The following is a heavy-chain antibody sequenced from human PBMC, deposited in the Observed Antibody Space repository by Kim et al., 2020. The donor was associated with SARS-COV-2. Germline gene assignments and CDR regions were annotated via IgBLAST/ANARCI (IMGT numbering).Heavy chain of an antibody. V-gene: IGHV1-2*02. CDR3: ARQYPGIAAAGSPNRPNFDY. CDR1: GYTFTGYY. CDR2: INPNSGGT. D-gene: IGHD6-13*01. Sequence: ASVKVSCKASGYTFTGYYMHWVRQAPGQGLEWMGWINPNSGGTNYAQKFQGRVTMTRDTSISTAYMELSRLRSDDTAVYYCARQYPGIAAAGSPNRPNFDYWGQGTLVTVSS. J-gene: IGHJ4*02.